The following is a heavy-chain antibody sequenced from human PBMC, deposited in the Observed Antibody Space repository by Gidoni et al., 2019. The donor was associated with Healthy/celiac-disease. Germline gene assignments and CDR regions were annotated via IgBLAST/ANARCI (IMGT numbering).Heavy chain of an antibody. V-gene: IGHV3-23*01. CDR1: GFTFSIYA. Sequence: EVQLLESGGGLVQPGGSLRLSCAASGFTFSIYAMSWVRQAPGNGLEWVSAISGSGGSTYYADSVKGRFTISRDNSKNTLYLQMNSLRAEDTAVYYCAKDRGPNYYDSSGYEGYWGQGTLVTVSS. J-gene: IGHJ4*02. CDR2: ISGSGGST. CDR3: AKDRGPNYYDSSGYEGY. D-gene: IGHD3-22*01.